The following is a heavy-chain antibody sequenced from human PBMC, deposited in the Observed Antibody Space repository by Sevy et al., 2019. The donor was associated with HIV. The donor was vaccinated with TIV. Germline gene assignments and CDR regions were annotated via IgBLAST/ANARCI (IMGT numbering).Heavy chain of an antibody. CDR1: GYTFSNYW. V-gene: IGHV5-51*01. J-gene: IGHJ4*02. CDR2: IYPGDSDT. CDR3: AGYPIVVVPAAEYYFDY. Sequence: GESLKISCKGSGYTFSNYWIGWVRQMPGKGLEWMGVIYPGDSDTRYSPSFQGQVNISADKSSSTAYLQWSSLKTSDTAIYYCAGYPIVVVPAAEYYFDYWGQGTLVTVSS. D-gene: IGHD2-2*01.